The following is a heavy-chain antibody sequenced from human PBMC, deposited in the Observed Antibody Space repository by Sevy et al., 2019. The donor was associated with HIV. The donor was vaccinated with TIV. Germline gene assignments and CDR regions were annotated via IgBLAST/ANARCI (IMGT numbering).Heavy chain of an antibody. CDR2: ITNSGSSI. CDR1: GFTFSSYE. D-gene: IGHD4-17*01. Sequence: GGSLRLSCTPSGFTFSSYEMNWVRQAPGKGLEWVSYITNSGSSIYYSHSVRGRFTVCRDNAKNSLYLQMKSLRAEDTAVYYCARDLPPSATTVAHFDYWGRGTLVTVSS. J-gene: IGHJ4*02. CDR3: ARDLPPSATTVAHFDY. V-gene: IGHV3-48*03.